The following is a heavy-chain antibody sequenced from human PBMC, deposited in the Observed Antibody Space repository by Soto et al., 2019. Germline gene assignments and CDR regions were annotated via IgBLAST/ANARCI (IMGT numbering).Heavy chain of an antibody. CDR3: ASLPTYYDILTGYSPPGYFDY. V-gene: IGHV4-31*02. Sequence: PSETLSLTCTVSGGSISSGGYYWSWIRQHPGKGLEWIGYIYYSGSTYYNPSLKSRVTISVDTSKNQFSLKLSSVTAADTAVYYCASLPTYYDILTGYSPPGYFDYWGQGTLVTVSS. D-gene: IGHD3-9*01. CDR2: IYYSGST. J-gene: IGHJ4*02. CDR1: GGSISSGGYY.